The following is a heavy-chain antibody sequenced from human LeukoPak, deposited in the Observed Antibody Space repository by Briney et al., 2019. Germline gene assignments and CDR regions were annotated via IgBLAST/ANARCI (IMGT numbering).Heavy chain of an antibody. CDR1: GFTCSSYA. CDR2: ISYDGSNK. CDR3: ARVLGSWYYAGVY. J-gene: IGHJ4*02. D-gene: IGHD6-13*01. V-gene: IGHV3-30-3*01. Sequence: PGGSLRLSCAASGFTCSSYAMHWVRQAPGKGLEWVAVISYDGSNKYYADSVKGRFTISRDNSKNTLYLQMNSLRAEDTAVYYCARVLGSWYYAGVYWGQGTLVTVSS.